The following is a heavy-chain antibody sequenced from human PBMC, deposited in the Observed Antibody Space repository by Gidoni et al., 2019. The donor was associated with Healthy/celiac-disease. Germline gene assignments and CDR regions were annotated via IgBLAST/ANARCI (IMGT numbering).Heavy chain of an antibody. CDR3: AREVNYYGSGEPFDY. Sequence: EVQLVESGGGLVQPGGSLRLSCAASGFTFSSYWMHWVRQAPGKGLVWVSRINSDGSSTSYADSVKGRFTISRDNAKNTLYLQMNSLRAEDTAGYYCAREVNYYGSGEPFDYWGQGTLVTVSS. V-gene: IGHV3-74*01. CDR2: INSDGSST. J-gene: IGHJ4*02. CDR1: GFTFSSYW. D-gene: IGHD3-10*01.